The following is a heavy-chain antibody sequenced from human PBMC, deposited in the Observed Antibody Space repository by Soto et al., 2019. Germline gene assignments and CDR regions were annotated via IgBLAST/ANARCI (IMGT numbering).Heavy chain of an antibody. CDR2: IYYSGST. Sequence: QVQLQASGPGLVKPSQTLSLTCTVSGGSISSGGYYWSGIRQHPGKVLEWIGYIYYSGSTYYNPYLKSRVTISVDTSKNQFSLKLSSVTAADTAVYYCASRGYSYGFSIGMDVWGQGTPVTVSS. J-gene: IGHJ6*02. D-gene: IGHD5-18*01. V-gene: IGHV4-31*03. CDR1: GGSISSGGYY. CDR3: ASRGYSYGFSIGMDV.